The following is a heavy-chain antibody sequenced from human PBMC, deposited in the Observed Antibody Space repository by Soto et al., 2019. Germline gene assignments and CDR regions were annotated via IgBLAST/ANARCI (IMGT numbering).Heavy chain of an antibody. D-gene: IGHD2-15*01. J-gene: IGHJ4*02. CDR1: GFSFISYA. V-gene: IGHV3-23*01. Sequence: HPGGSLRLSCAASGFSFISYAMSWVRQAPGHGLEWVSTISDTIGARTYYADSVKGRFTISRDNSRNTLYLQMNNLRAEDTALYYCVKYIQLKPHDHWGPGTQVTVSS. CDR2: ISDTIGART. CDR3: VKYIQLKPHDH.